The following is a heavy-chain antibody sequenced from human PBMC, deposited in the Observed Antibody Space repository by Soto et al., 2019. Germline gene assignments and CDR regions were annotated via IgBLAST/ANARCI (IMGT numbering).Heavy chain of an antibody. J-gene: IGHJ4*02. CDR1: GGTFSSYA. CDR3: ARGPCNCGSCYLDNLYY. D-gene: IGHD2-15*01. CDR2: IIPIFGTA. V-gene: IGHV1-69*13. Sequence: ASVKVSCKASGGTFSSYAISWVRQAPGQGLEWMGGIIPIFGTANYAQKFQGRVTITADESTSTAYMELSSLRSEDTAVYYCARGPCNCGSCYLDNLYYRGRRTLVTVS.